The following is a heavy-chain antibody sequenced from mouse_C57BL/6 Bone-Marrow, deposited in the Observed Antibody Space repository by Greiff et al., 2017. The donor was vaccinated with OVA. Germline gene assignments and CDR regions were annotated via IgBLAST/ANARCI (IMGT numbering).Heavy chain of an antibody. V-gene: IGHV5-4*01. CDR1: GFTFSSYA. D-gene: IGHD1-1*01. Sequence: EVKLVESGGGLVKPGGSLKLSCAASGFTFSSYAMSWVRQTPEKRLEWVATISDGSGYTYYQDNVKGRFTMSIDNAKNNLYLQMSHLKSEDTALYYCARDNYGSSYEAWFAYWGQGTLLTVSA. CDR2: ISDGSGYT. J-gene: IGHJ3*01. CDR3: ARDNYGSSYEAWFAY.